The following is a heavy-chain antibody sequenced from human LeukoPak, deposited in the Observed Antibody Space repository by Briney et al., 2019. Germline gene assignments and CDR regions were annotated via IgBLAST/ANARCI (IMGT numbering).Heavy chain of an antibody. CDR1: GFTFSSYW. Sequence: GGSLRLSCAASGFTFSSYWMHWVAHAQGMGWLGVSRINSDGSSTSYADSVKGRFTISRDNAKNTLYLQMNSLRAEDTAVYYCARAPGYSSSWSRGYWGQGTLVTVSS. J-gene: IGHJ4*02. D-gene: IGHD6-13*01. CDR2: INSDGSST. V-gene: IGHV3-74*01. CDR3: ARAPGYSSSWSRGY.